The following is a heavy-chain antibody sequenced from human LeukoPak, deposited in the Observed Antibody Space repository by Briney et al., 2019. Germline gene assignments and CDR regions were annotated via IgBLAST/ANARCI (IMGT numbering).Heavy chain of an antibody. CDR1: GFTFSSYA. CDR2: ISSSSSYI. Sequence: GGSLRLSCAASGFTFSSYAMSWVRQAPGKGLEWVSSISSSSSYIYYADSVKGRFTISRDNAKNSLYLQMNSLRAEDTAVYYCARYPGRSGHPKDYWGQGTLVTVSS. J-gene: IGHJ4*02. V-gene: IGHV3-21*01. D-gene: IGHD3-3*01. CDR3: ARYPGRSGHPKDY.